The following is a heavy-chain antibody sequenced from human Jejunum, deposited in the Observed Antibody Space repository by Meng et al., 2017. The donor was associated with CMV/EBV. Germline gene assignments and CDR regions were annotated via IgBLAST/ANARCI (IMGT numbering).Heavy chain of an antibody. J-gene: IGHJ4*02. V-gene: IGHV4-34*01. CDR1: GSLSGHN. D-gene: IGHD2-2*01. CDR3: ARGPPLSSDVPAPSPVY. Sequence: GSLSGHNDTWIRLPPGKGLEWIREIDQMGRNNNTPSQKSRVTREVDMLKTKSSRKGNSVTAADTALYYCARGPPLSSDVPAPSPVYWGQGTLVTVSS. CDR2: IDQMGRN.